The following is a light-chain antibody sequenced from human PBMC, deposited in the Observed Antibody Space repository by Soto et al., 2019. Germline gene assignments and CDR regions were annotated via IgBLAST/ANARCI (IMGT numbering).Light chain of an antibody. J-gene: IGLJ1*01. CDR1: SSDVGGYNY. Sequence: SISSTGTSSDVGGYNYVSWYQQHPGKAPKLMIYDVSNRPSGVSNRFSGSKSGNTASLTISGLQAEDEADYYCSSYTSSSTLAYVFGTGTKVTVL. V-gene: IGLV2-14*04. CDR3: SSYTSSSTLAYV. CDR2: DVS.